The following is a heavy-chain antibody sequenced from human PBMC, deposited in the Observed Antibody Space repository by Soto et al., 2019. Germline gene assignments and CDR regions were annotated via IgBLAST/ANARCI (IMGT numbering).Heavy chain of an antibody. CDR3: ASLDGSGSSYRGPYYYGMDV. J-gene: IGHJ6*02. V-gene: IGHV1-18*01. D-gene: IGHD3-10*01. CDR2: ISAYNGNT. Sequence: QVQLVQSGAEVKKPGASVKVSCKASGYTFTSYGISWVRQAPGQGLEWMGWISAYNGNTNYAQKLQGRVTMTTDTSTSTAYMELRSLRFDDTVVYYCASLDGSGSSYRGPYYYGMDVWGQGTKVTVSS. CDR1: GYTFTSYG.